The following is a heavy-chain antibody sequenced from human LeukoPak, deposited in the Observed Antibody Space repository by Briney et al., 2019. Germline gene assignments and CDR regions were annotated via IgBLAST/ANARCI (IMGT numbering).Heavy chain of an antibody. CDR3: ARVTGGSGWYWDWFDP. CDR2: INAGNGNT. V-gene: IGHV1-3*01. Sequence: ASVKVSCKASGYTFTSYAMHWVRQALGQRLEWMGWINAGNGNTKYSQKFQGRVTITRGTSASTAYMELSSLRSEDTAVYYCARVTGGSGWYWDWFDPWGQGTLVTVSS. J-gene: IGHJ5*02. D-gene: IGHD6-19*01. CDR1: GYTFTSYA.